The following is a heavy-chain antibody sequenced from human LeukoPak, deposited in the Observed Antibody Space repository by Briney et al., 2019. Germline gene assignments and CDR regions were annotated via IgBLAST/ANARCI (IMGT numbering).Heavy chain of an antibody. CDR2: IKSGGSDK. Sequence: PGGSLRLSCAASGFTFPSYWMGWVRQAPGKGLEWVAGIKSGGSDKYYVDSVKGRFTISRDDAKNSLYLEVNNLRAEDTAVYYCARGPPSGYGTTWFDYWGQGTLVTVSS. CDR1: GFTFPSYW. CDR3: ARGPPSGYGTTWFDY. J-gene: IGHJ4*02. V-gene: IGHV3-7*01. D-gene: IGHD2/OR15-2a*01.